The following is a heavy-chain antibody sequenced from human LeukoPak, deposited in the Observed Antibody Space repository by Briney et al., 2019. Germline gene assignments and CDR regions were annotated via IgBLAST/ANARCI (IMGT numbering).Heavy chain of an antibody. J-gene: IGHJ3*02. CDR3: ARGTGQYNYGHRGAFDT. V-gene: IGHV5-51*01. CDR1: GYTFTNYW. D-gene: IGHD5-18*01. Sequence: PGESLKISCKGSGYTFTNYWIGWVRQMPGKGLEWMGIIYPGDSDTRYGPSFQGQVTISADKSISTAYLQWSSLKASDTAIYHCARGTGQYNYGHRGAFDTWGQGTMVTVSS. CDR2: IYPGDSDT.